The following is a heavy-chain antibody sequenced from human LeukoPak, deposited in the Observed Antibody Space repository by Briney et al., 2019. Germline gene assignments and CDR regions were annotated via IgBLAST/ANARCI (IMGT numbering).Heavy chain of an antibody. D-gene: IGHD4-11*01. Sequence: ASVKVSCKASGYTFTGYYMHWVRQAPGQGLEWMGWINPNSGGTNYAQKFQGRVTMTRDTSISTAYMELSRLRSDDTAVYYCASGVMTTMIYYYYYYMDVWGKGNTVTVSS. V-gene: IGHV1-2*02. J-gene: IGHJ6*03. CDR3: ASGVMTTMIYYYYYYMDV. CDR1: GYTFTGYY. CDR2: INPNSGGT.